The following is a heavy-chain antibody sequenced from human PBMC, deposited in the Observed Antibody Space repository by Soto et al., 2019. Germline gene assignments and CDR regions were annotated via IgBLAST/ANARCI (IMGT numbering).Heavy chain of an antibody. D-gene: IGHD2-8*01. Sequence: GGSLRLSCVASGFTFSSYGMHWVRQVPGKWLEWVAVMSYDGSHEYYADSVKGRFTISRDNSKTILYLQMNSLRLENTAVYYCAKGSVLRVVEAPLAILGGVDVWGQGXMVTVYS. CDR3: AKGSVLRVVEAPLAILGGVDV. J-gene: IGHJ6*02. CDR1: GFTFSSYG. CDR2: MSYDGSHE. V-gene: IGHV3-33*06.